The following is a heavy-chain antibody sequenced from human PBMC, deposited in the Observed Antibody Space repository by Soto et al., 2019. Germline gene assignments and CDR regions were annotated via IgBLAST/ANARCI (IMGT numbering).Heavy chain of an antibody. CDR3: ARDLGTYPGSYFDY. D-gene: IGHD2-15*01. V-gene: IGHV3-33*01. J-gene: IGHJ4*02. CDR2: IWYDGSKK. CDR1: GFTFRSYG. Sequence: GGSLRLSCAACGFTFRSYGMFWVRQAPGKGLEWVALIWYDGSKKYYADSVKGRFTISRDDSKNTLNLQMNSLRAEDTAVYHCARDLGTYPGSYFDYWGQGTLVTVSS.